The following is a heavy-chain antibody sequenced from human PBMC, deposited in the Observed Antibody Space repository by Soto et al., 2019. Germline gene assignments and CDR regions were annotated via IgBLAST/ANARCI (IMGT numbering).Heavy chain of an antibody. Sequence: QVQLVQSGAEVRKPGASVKVSCEASGYTFTSYDIYWVRQATGQGLEWMGWMNPNTGNSAYAHKFQGRVTMTSDTSISTAHRELSSLRSEDTAVYYCARRAETNGWNGFGADKYYFDFWGQGSLVTVSS. CDR1: GYTFTSYD. J-gene: IGHJ4*02. CDR2: MNPNTGNS. V-gene: IGHV1-8*01. CDR3: ARRAETNGWNGFGADKYYFDF. D-gene: IGHD1-1*01.